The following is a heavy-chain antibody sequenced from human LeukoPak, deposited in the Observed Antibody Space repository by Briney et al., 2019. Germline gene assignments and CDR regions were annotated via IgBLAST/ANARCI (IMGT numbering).Heavy chain of an antibody. D-gene: IGHD2-15*01. Sequence: PSETLSLTCTVSGGSISSGDYYWSWIRQPPGKGLEWIGDIYYSGSTYYNPSLKSRVTISVDTSKNQFSLKLSYVTAADTAVYYCARDQGYCSGGSCFYYWGQGTLVTVSS. J-gene: IGHJ4*02. V-gene: IGHV4-30-4*08. CDR2: IYYSGST. CDR1: GGSISSGDYY. CDR3: ARDQGYCSGGSCFYY.